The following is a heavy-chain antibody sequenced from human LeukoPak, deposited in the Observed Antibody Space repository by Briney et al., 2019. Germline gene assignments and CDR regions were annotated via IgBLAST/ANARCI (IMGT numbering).Heavy chain of an antibody. J-gene: IGHJ4*02. D-gene: IGHD2-21*01. CDR3: AKDGSWSCTD. CDR2: IAHHGNNR. V-gene: IGHV3-30*02. CDR1: GFTFSASA. Sequence: GGSLRLSCTTSGFTFSASAMHWVRQDPGKGLEWVSYIAHHGNNRYYVDSVKGRFTISRDNSKGTLYLQMNSLRGDDTAIYYCAKDGSWSCTDWGQGTLVTVAP.